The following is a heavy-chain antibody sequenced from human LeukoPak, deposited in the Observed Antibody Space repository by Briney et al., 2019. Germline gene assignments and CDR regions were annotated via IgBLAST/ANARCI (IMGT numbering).Heavy chain of an antibody. Sequence: PSETLSLTCFVSGGSMHYSYWSWVRQPAGKGLEWIGRIDVSGNTNYNPSLRSRVTMSVDTSKNQYSLNLNSVTAADTAVYYCAKDPTNSNYFVSGTQSPYSDSWGQGTLVTVSS. V-gene: IGHV4-4*07. J-gene: IGHJ4*02. CDR3: AKDPTNSNYFVSGTQSPYSDS. CDR2: IDVSGNT. D-gene: IGHD3-10*01. CDR1: GGSMHYSY.